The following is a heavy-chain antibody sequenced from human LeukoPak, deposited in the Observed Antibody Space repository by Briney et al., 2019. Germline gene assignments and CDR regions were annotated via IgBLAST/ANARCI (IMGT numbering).Heavy chain of an antibody. D-gene: IGHD3-10*01. CDR1: GFTFSSKA. CDR2: ISGSGGIT. V-gene: IGHV3-23*01. Sequence: PGGSLRLSCGASGFTFSSKAMSWVRQAPGKGLECVSLISGSGGITYYADSVKGRFTISRDNSKNTLYLQMNSLRAEDTAVYYCAKDPTITMVRGVSDYWGQGTLVTVSS. CDR3: AKDPTITMVRGVSDY. J-gene: IGHJ4*02.